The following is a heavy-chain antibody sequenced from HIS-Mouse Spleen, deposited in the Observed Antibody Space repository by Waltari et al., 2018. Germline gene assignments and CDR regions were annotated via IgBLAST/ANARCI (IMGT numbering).Heavy chain of an antibody. CDR1: GFTFSSYG. Sequence: QVQLVESGGGVVQPGRSLRLSCAASGFTFSSYGMLCVRQAPGKGLEWLEVIWYDGSNKYYADSVKGRFTISRDNSKNTLYLQMNSLRAEDTAVYYCAKVGHSSSWYYFDYWGQGTLVTVSS. D-gene: IGHD6-13*01. CDR3: AKVGHSSSWYYFDY. V-gene: IGHV3-33*06. CDR2: IWYDGSNK. J-gene: IGHJ4*02.